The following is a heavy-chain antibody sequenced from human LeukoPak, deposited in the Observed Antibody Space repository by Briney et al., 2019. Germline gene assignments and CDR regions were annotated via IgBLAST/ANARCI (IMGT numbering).Heavy chain of an antibody. D-gene: IGHD6-13*01. CDR3: ARGRIAAAGSRFDY. CDR1: GGSISSGGYY. CDR2: INHSGST. V-gene: IGHV4-30-2*01. Sequence: SQTLSLTCTVSGGSISSGGYYWSWIRQPPGKGLEWLGEINHSGSTNYNPSLKSRVTISVDTSKNQFSLKLSSVTAADTAVYYCARGRIAAAGSRFDYWGQGTLVTVSS. J-gene: IGHJ4*02.